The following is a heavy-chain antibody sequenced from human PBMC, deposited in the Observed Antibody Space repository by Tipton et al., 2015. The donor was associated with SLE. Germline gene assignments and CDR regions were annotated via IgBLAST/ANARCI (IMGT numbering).Heavy chain of an antibody. CDR1: GFTFSSYW. CDR3: ARVGAVPAAPWGI. D-gene: IGHD2-2*01. J-gene: IGHJ3*02. Sequence: SLRLSCAASGFTFSSYWMSWVRQAPGKGLEWVANIKQDGSEKYYVDSVKGRFTISRDNAKNSLYLQMNSLRAEDTAVYYCARVGAVPAAPWGIWGQGTMVTVSS. V-gene: IGHV3-7*03. CDR2: IKQDGSEK.